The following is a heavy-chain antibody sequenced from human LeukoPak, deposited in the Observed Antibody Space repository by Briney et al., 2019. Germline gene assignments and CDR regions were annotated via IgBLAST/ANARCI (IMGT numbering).Heavy chain of an antibody. V-gene: IGHV4-59*01. CDR2: IYYSGST. D-gene: IGHD6-19*01. CDR1: GGSISSYY. CDR3: ARGGGVAGTPYNPYDY. J-gene: IGHJ4*02. Sequence: SETLSLTCTVSGGSISSYYWSWIRQPPGKGLEWIGYIYYSGSTNYNPSLKSRVTISVDTSKNQISLKLSSVTAADTAVYYCARGGGVAGTPYNPYDYWGQGTLVTVSS.